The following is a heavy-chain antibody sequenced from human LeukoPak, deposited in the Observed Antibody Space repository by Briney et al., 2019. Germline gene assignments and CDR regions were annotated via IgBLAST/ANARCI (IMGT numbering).Heavy chain of an antibody. CDR1: GYTFTGYY. V-gene: IGHV1-2*02. Sequence: GASVKASCKASGYTFTGYYMHWVRQAPGQGLEWMGWINPNSGGTNYAQKFQGRVTMTRDTSISTAYMELSRLRSDDTAVYYCARDIGAYYYDSSGYSSRDYWGQGTLVTVSS. CDR2: INPNSGGT. CDR3: ARDIGAYYYDSSGYSSRDY. D-gene: IGHD3-22*01. J-gene: IGHJ4*02.